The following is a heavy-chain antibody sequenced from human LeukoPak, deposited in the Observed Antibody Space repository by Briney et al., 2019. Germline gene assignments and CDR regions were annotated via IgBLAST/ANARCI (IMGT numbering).Heavy chain of an antibody. D-gene: IGHD4-17*01. CDR1: GFTFSNYW. CDR3: ANEIRPNDY. Sequence: HTGGSLRLSCAASGFTFSNYWMSWVRQAPGKGLEWVANIKQDGREKYYVDSVKGRFTISRDNAKNSLYLQMSSLRAEDTAVYFCANEIRPNDYWGQGTLVTVSS. J-gene: IGHJ4*02. CDR2: IKQDGREK. V-gene: IGHV3-7*03.